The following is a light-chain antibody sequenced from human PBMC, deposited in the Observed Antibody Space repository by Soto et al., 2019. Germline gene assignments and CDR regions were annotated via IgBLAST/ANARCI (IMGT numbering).Light chain of an antibody. J-gene: IGLJ3*02. CDR1: SSDVGGYDF. V-gene: IGLV2-14*03. CDR2: DVS. Sequence: QSALTQPRSVSGSPGQSVTISCTGSSSDVGGYDFVSWYQQHPGKAPKLMLYDVSNRPSGVSNRFSGSKSGNTASLTISGLQAEDEANYYCSSYTTSSTRVFGGGTKLTVL. CDR3: SSYTTSSTRV.